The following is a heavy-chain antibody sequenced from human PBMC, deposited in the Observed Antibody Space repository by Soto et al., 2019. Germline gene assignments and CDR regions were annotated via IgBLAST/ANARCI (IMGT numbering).Heavy chain of an antibody. V-gene: IGHV1-8*01. Sequence: QVQLVQSGAEVRKPVASVKVSCKASGHTLASYDSNWVRQATGQGLEWMGWMTPDSGDTGYAQKLHGRVSMTWDTSITTAYMELSILRSDDKAVYYCARDPFYGGFASWGQGTLVNVSS. CDR2: MTPDSGDT. D-gene: IGHD3-16*01. J-gene: IGHJ5*01. CDR1: GHTLASYD. CDR3: ARDPFYGGFAS.